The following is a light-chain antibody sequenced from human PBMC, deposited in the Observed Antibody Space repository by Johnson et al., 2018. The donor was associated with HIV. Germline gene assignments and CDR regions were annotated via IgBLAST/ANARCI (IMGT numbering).Light chain of an antibody. CDR2: ETD. CDR1: SSNIGNNY. CDR3: AAWSDSPSTVAV. J-gene: IGLJ1*01. Sequence: QAVLTQPPSVSAAPGQKVTISCSGSSSNIGNNYVSWYQHLPGAAPKLLIYETDKRPSGIPDRFSASKSGTSATLAITGLQTGDEADYYCAAWSDSPSTVAVIGTGTNVTVL. V-gene: IGLV1-51*02.